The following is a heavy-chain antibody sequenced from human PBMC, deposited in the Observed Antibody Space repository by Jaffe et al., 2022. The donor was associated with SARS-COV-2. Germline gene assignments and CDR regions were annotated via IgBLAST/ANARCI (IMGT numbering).Heavy chain of an antibody. J-gene: IGHJ4*02. CDR3: TTARVGY. CDR1: GFSFSDGW. V-gene: IGHV3-15*01. Sequence: EVQLVESGGGLVKPGGSLRLSCAASGFSFSDGWMSWVRQAPGKGLEWVGRIKSKPDGGTTDYAAPVKGRFTISRDDSKNMLYLQMNSLKIEDTGVYYCTTARVGYWGQGTLVTVSS. D-gene: IGHD1-26*01. CDR2: IKSKPDGGTT.